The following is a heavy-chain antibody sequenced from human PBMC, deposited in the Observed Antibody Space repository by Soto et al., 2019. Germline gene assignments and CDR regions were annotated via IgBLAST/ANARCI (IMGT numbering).Heavy chain of an antibody. Sequence: GGSLRLSCAASGFTFSSYAMSWVRQAPGKGLEWVSGFSGGGGSTYYADSVKGRFTISRDNSKNTLYLQMNSLRAEDTAVYYCAKHLSDRYYYYYTMDVWGQGTTVTVSS. CDR3: AKHLSDRYYYYYTMDV. CDR1: GFTFSSYA. V-gene: IGHV3-23*01. J-gene: IGHJ6*02. CDR2: FSGGGGST. D-gene: IGHD2-21*01.